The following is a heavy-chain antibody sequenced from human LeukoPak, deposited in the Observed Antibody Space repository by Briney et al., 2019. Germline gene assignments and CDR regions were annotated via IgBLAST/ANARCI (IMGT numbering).Heavy chain of an antibody. J-gene: IGHJ3*02. CDR1: GGSISSYY. D-gene: IGHD3-22*01. CDR2: IYYSGST. V-gene: IGHV4-59*01. CDR3: ATDSSGYRGGAFDI. Sequence: PSETLSLTCTVSGGSISSYYWSWLRQPPRKGLEWVGYIYYSGSTNYNPSLKSRVTISVDTSKNQFSLKLSSVTAADTAVYYCATDSSGYRGGAFDIWGQGTMVTVSS.